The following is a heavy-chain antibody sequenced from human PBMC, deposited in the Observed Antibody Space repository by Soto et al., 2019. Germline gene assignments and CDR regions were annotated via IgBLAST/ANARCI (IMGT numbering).Heavy chain of an antibody. J-gene: IGHJ3*02. CDR1: SVSNAW. Sequence: SVSNAWMNWVRQAPGKGLEWVGRIKSKTDGGTTDYAAPVKGRFTISRDDSKNTLYLQMNSLKTEDTAVYYCTTDPSYYDSSWDAFDIWGQGTMVTVSS. CDR2: IKSKTDGGTT. V-gene: IGHV3-15*07. D-gene: IGHD3-22*01. CDR3: TTDPSYYDSSWDAFDI.